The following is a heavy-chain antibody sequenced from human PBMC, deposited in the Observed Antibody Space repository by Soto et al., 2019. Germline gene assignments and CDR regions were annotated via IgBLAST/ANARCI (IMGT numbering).Heavy chain of an antibody. Sequence: GGSLRLYGAASGFTFSDYYMSWIRQAPGKGLEWVSYISSSSSYTNYADSVKGRFTISRDNAKNSLYLQMNSLRAEDTAVYYCARDRGVWGAAASDAFDIWGQGTMVTVSS. D-gene: IGHD6-13*01. CDR2: ISSSSSYT. CDR1: GFTFSDYY. CDR3: ARDRGVWGAAASDAFDI. J-gene: IGHJ3*02. V-gene: IGHV3-11*06.